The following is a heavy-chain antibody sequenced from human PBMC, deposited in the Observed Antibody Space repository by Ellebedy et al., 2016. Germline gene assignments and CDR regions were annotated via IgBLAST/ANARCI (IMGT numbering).Heavy chain of an antibody. Sequence: SVKVSCXASGGTFSSYAISWVRQAPGQGLEWMGGIIPIFGTANYAQKLQGRVTMTTDTSTSTAYMELRSLRSDDTAVYYCARAWGGSHEDYWGQGTLVTVSS. J-gene: IGHJ4*02. CDR1: GGTFSSYA. D-gene: IGHD1-26*01. CDR3: ARAWGGSHEDY. V-gene: IGHV1-69*05. CDR2: IIPIFGTA.